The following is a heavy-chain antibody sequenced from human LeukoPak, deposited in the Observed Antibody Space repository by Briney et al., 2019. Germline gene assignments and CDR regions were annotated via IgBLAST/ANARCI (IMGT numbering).Heavy chain of an antibody. Sequence: PGGALRLSCAASGVNFFNNAMSWVRQAPGKELQWVSSISSSSSYIYYADSVKGRFTISRDNAKNSLYLQMNSLRAEDTAVYYCARVGRGSRTEWFDPWGQGTLVTVSS. CDR3: ARVGRGSRTEWFDP. CDR2: ISSSSSYI. V-gene: IGHV3-21*01. D-gene: IGHD2-15*01. CDR1: GVNFFNNA. J-gene: IGHJ5*02.